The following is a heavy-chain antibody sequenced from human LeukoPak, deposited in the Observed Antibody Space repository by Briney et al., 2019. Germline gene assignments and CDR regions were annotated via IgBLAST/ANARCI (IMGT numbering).Heavy chain of an antibody. CDR1: GYTFTIYY. V-gene: IGHV1-46*01. J-gene: IGHJ4*02. D-gene: IGHD2-15*01. Sequence: GASVKVSCKASGYTFTIYYIHWVRQAPGQGLEWMGMINPSGGSTSHAQKFQGRVTMNRDTSTSTVYMELSSLRSEDTAVYYCARGRLLLDYWGQGTLVTVSS. CDR3: ARGRLLLDY. CDR2: INPSGGST.